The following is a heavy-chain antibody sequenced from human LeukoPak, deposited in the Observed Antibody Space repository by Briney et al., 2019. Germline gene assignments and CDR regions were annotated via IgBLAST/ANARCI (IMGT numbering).Heavy chain of an antibody. CDR3: ARDPNGDYIGAFDM. Sequence: GGSLRLSCAASGFTFSNFVLMWVRQAPGRGLEWVSAIRGADGSTVYADSVKGRFTISRDNSKNTLYLQMIGLRAEDAAVYYCARDPNGDYIGAFDMWGPGTLVTVSS. CDR1: GFTFSNFV. V-gene: IGHV3-23*01. CDR2: IRGADGST. J-gene: IGHJ3*02. D-gene: IGHD4-17*01.